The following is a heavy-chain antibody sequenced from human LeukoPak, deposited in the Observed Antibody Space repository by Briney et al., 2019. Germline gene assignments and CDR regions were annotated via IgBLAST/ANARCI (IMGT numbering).Heavy chain of an antibody. CDR1: GGSISSYY. CDR3: ARVEGAGWGCLDY. V-gene: IGHV4-59*01. D-gene: IGHD6-19*01. Sequence: SETLSLTCTVSGGSISSYYWSWIRQPPGKGLEWIGYIYYSGSTNYNPSLKRRVTISVDTSKNQFSLKLSSVTAADTAVYYCARVEGAGWGCLDYWGQGTLVTVSS. CDR2: IYYSGST. J-gene: IGHJ4*02.